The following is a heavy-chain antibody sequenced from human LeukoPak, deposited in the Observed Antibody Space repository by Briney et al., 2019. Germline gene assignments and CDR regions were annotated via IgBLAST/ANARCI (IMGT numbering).Heavy chain of an antibody. CDR3: AREIAAAGGNSRALDY. Sequence: SETLSLTCTASGGSISNYYWSWIRQPAGKGLELIVRINTSGNTNCNPSLQSRVTISADTSNNTSSLQLTSLTAADTAVYYCAREIAAAGGNSRALDYWGQGTLVTVSS. D-gene: IGHD4-23*01. V-gene: IGHV4-4*07. CDR2: INTSGNT. J-gene: IGHJ4*02. CDR1: GGSISNYY.